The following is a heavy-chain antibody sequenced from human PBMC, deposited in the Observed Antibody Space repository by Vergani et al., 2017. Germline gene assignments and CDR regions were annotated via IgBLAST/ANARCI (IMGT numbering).Heavy chain of an antibody. Sequence: QDQVVQSGAELKKPGSSVKVSCRVPGGTFSGFGVNWVRLAPGQGLEWMGWMNPNSGNTGYAQKFQGRVTMTRNTSISTAYMELSSLRSEDTAVYYCARGRARVWGQGTLVTVSS. J-gene: IGHJ4*02. CDR3: ARGRARV. CDR1: GGTFSGFG. CDR2: MNPNSGNT. V-gene: IGHV1-8*02.